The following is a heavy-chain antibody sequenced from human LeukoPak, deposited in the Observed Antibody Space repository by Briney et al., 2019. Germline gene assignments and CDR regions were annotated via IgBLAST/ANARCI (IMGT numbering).Heavy chain of an antibody. CDR1: GGSISSSNYW. CDR2: IYYSGST. D-gene: IGHD6-19*01. J-gene: IGHJ4*02. CDR3: ARYTSGTHSLDY. V-gene: IGHV4-39*01. Sequence: SETLSLTCTVSGGSISSSNYWWGWIRQPPGKGLEWIGIIYYSGSTYYNPSLKSRVTISVDTSKNQFSLQLSSVTAADTAVFYCARYTSGTHSLDYWGQGTLVTVSS.